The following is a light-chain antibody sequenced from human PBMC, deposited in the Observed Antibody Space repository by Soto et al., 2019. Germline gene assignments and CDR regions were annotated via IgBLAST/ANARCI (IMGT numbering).Light chain of an antibody. V-gene: IGKV3-20*01. CDR3: QQHVSSSWM. J-gene: IGKJ1*01. CDR1: QSVSSNY. CDR2: SAS. Sequence: VLTHSPGAPALSPGARATLSCRASQSVSSNYAAWYQQIPDQTPRLLLYSASSTATGIPDRLSGSVSGTDFAVTIGRLEPEDFAVYYGQQHVSSSWMCGQGTVVDI.